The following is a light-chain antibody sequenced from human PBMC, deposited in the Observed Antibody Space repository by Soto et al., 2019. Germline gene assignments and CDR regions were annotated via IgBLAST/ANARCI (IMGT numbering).Light chain of an antibody. CDR2: GAF. Sequence: EIVMTQSPGTVSVSPGERATLSCRASQGVSTNLAWYQQKPGQAPRLLIYGAFTRATGIPATFSGTGSGTEFTLTISSLQSEDFEVYYCKQYNDWPLTFVPGSKVAIK. J-gene: IGKJ1*01. V-gene: IGKV3-15*01. CDR3: KQYNDWPLT. CDR1: QGVSTN.